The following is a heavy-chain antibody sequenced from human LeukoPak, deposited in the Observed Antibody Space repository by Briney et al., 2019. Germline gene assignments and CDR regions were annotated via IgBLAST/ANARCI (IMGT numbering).Heavy chain of an antibody. D-gene: IGHD3-9*01. CDR3: AREGHHDILTGYSPLEYYFYYMDV. Sequence: GGSLRLSCEASGFTFSNYGIHWVRQTPGKGLEWVAAISSDGVEKHYADSVKGRFTISRDNSKSTLYLQMNSLRAEDTALYYCAREGHHDILTGYSPLEYYFYYMDVWGKGTTVTVSS. J-gene: IGHJ6*03. CDR1: GFTFSNYG. CDR2: ISSDGVEK. V-gene: IGHV3-30*04.